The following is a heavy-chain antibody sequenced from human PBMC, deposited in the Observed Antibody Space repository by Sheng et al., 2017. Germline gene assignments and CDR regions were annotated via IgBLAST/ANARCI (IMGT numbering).Heavy chain of an antibody. V-gene: IGHV3-23*04. CDR1: GFTFSSYG. CDR3: AKPIHRCGRPIGGCLGGGDAFDI. Sequence: EVQLVESGGGLVQPGGTLRLSCAASGFTFSSYGMSWVRQAPGKGLEWVSAISGSGGSTYYADSVKGRFTISRDNSKNTLYLQMNSLRAEDTAVYYCAKPIHRCGRPIGGCLGGGDAFDIWGQGTMVTVSS. D-gene: IGHD2-8*01. J-gene: IGHJ3*02. CDR2: ISGSGGST.